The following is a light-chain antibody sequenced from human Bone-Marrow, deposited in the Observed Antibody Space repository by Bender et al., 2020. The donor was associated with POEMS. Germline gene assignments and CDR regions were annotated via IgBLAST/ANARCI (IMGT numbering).Light chain of an antibody. CDR2: DVS. Sequence: QSALTQPRSVSGSPGQSVTISCTGTSSDVGRYNYVSWYQQDPGKAPKVMIYDVSKRPSGVSNRFSGSKSGNTASLTISGLQSEDEADYYCTAWDDSLSGPVFGGGTKLTVL. CDR3: TAWDDSLSGPV. V-gene: IGLV2-11*01. CDR1: SSDVGRYNY. J-gene: IGLJ2*01.